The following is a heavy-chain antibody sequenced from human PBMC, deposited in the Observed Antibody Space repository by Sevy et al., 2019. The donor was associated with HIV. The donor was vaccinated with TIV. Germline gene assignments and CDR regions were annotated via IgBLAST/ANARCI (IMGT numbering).Heavy chain of an antibody. V-gene: IGHV3-7*01. Sequence: GGSLRLSCAVSGFTFSNYWMSWVRQAPGKGLECVANINQDGGEKYYLDSVKGRFFVSRDNAKNSLYLQMDSLRAEDSAVYYRAREDRTGAIADYFDYWGQGTLVTVSS. CDR2: INQDGGEK. D-gene: IGHD1-7*01. CDR1: GFTFSNYW. CDR3: AREDRTGAIADYFDY. J-gene: IGHJ4*02.